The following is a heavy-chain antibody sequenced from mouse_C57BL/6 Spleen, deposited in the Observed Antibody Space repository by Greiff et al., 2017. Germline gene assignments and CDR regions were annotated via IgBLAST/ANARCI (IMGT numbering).Heavy chain of an antibody. CDR1: GYTFTTYP. V-gene: IGHV1-47*01. CDR3: AMGYYGYFDD. D-gene: IGHD3-1*01. Sequence: QVQLQPSGAELVKPGASVKMSCEASGYTFTTYPIEWMKQNPGKSLEWIGNFHPYNDDTKYNEKFTGKATFTVEKSSSTVYLELSRLTSDNAAVYYCAMGYYGYFDDWGTGTTVTVSA. J-gene: IGHJ1*03. CDR2: FHPYNDDT.